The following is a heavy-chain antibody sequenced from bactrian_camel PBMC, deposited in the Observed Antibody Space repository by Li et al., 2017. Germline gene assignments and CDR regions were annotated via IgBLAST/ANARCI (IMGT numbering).Heavy chain of an antibody. CDR1: TYTPC. V-gene: IGHV3S53*01. J-gene: IGHJ6*01. D-gene: IGHD1*01. CDR2: IAHDDST. Sequence: ESGGSSVQAGESLKLSCVASTYTPCLGWFRQAPAEREGVAYIAHDDSTTYEDSVKGRFTISQDNAANSLYLQMNDLRPEDAGMYKCAADSLYAGTPLAPAYKAWGQGTQVTVS. CDR3: AADSLYAGTPLAPAYKA.